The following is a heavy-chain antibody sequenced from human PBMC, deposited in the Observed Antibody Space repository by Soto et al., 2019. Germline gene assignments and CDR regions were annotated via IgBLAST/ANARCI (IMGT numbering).Heavy chain of an antibody. J-gene: IGHJ4*02. CDR3: ARGGDVVVTETNYYFDY. D-gene: IGHD2-21*02. V-gene: IGHV1-2*04. Sequence: ASVKVSCKVSGYTFTGYYMHWVRQAPGQGLEWMGWINPNSGGTNYAQKFQGWVTMTRDTSISTAYMELSRLRSDDTAVYYCARGGDVVVTETNYYFDYWGQGTLVTVSS. CDR1: GYTFTGYY. CDR2: INPNSGGT.